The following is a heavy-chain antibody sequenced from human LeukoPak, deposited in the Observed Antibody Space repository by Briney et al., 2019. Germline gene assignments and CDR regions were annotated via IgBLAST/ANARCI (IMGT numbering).Heavy chain of an antibody. D-gene: IGHD2-2*01. CDR2: IIPIFGTA. CDR3: ASCSTSCRYDAFDI. V-gene: IGHV1-69*13. J-gene: IGHJ3*02. Sequence: SVKVSCKASGGTFSSYAISWVRQAPGQGLEWMGGIIPIFGTANYAQKFQGRVTITADESTSTAYMELSSLRSEDTAVYYCASCSTSCRYDAFDIWGQGTMVTVSS. CDR1: GGTFSSYA.